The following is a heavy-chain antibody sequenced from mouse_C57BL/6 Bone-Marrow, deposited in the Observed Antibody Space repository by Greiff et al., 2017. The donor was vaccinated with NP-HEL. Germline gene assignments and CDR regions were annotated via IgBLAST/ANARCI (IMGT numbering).Heavy chain of an antibody. CDR2: INPGSGGT. J-gene: IGHJ2*01. CDR1: GYAFTNYL. V-gene: IGHV1-54*01. Sequence: QVQLKESGAELVRPGTSVKVSCKASGYAFTNYLIEWVKQRPGQGLEWIGVINPGSGGTNYNEKFKGKATLTADKSSSTAYMQLSSLTSEDSAVYCCARYYGSSYVGYFDYWGQGTTLTVSS. CDR3: ARYYGSSYVGYFDY. D-gene: IGHD1-1*01.